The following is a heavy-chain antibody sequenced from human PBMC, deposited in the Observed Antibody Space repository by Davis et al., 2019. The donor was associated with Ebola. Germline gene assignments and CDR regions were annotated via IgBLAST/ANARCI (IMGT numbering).Heavy chain of an antibody. Sequence: AASVKVSCKASGYTFTSYGISWVRQAPGQGLEWMGWISAYNGNTNYAQKLQGRVTMTTDTSTSTAYMELRSLRSDDTAVYYCARGITAVVVESWFDPWGQGTLVTVSS. CDR3: ARGITAVVVESWFDP. CDR2: ISAYNGNT. V-gene: IGHV1-18*04. J-gene: IGHJ5*02. D-gene: IGHD2-15*01. CDR1: GYTFTSYG.